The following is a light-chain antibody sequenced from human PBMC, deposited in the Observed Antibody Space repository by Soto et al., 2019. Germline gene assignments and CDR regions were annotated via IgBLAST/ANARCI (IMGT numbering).Light chain of an antibody. CDR2: DVS. Sequence: QSALTQPASVSGSRGQAIAISCTGTSSDVGGYTYVSWYQQHPGKAPKFIIYDVSNRPSGVSNRFSGSKSGNTASLTISGLQAEDEADYYCSSYTTSNTRQIVFGTGTKVTVL. V-gene: IGLV2-14*01. CDR3: SSYTTSNTRQIV. CDR1: SSDVGGYTY. J-gene: IGLJ1*01.